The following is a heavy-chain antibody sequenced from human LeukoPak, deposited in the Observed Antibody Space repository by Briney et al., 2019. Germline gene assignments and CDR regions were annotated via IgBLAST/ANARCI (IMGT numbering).Heavy chain of an antibody. J-gene: IGHJ4*02. D-gene: IGHD1-26*01. Sequence: GGSLRLSCAASGFTFSTYWMSWFRQAPGKGLEWVANIKQDGSEKYYVDSVKGRFTISRDNAKNSLYLQMNSLRAEDTAVYYCARGGGSSDFGYWGQGTLVTISS. CDR1: GFTFSTYW. V-gene: IGHV3-7*01. CDR2: IKQDGSEK. CDR3: ARGGGSSDFGY.